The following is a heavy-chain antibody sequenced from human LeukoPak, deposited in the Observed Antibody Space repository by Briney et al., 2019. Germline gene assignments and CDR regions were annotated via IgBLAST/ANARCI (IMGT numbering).Heavy chain of an antibody. D-gene: IGHD3-10*01. CDR2: IYYSGST. CDR3: ARDLFYGSGSPSFDY. V-gene: IGHV4-31*03. J-gene: IGHJ4*02. CDR1: GGSISSGGYY. Sequence: SETLSLICTVSGGSISSGGYYWSWIRQHPGKGLEWIGYIYYSGSTYYNPSLKSRVTISVDTSKNQFSLKLSSVTAADTAVYYCARDLFYGSGSPSFDYWGQGTLVTVSS.